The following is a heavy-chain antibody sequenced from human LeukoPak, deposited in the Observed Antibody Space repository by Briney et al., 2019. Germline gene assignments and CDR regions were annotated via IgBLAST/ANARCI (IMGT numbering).Heavy chain of an antibody. CDR3: ATRLGCGGDCYDAFDI. CDR1: GFTVSSNY. D-gene: IGHD2-21*02. CDR2: ISGSGGST. V-gene: IGHV3-23*01. Sequence: GGSLRLSCAASGFTVSSNYMSWVRQAPGKGLEWVSAISGSGGSTYYADSVKGRFTISRDNSKNTLYLQMNSLRAEDTAVYYCATRLGCGGDCYDAFDIWGQGTMVTVSS. J-gene: IGHJ3*02.